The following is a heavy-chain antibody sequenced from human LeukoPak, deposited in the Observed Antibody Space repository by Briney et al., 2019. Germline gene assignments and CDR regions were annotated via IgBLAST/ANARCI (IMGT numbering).Heavy chain of an antibody. Sequence: ASVKVSCKASGYTFTGYYMHWVRQAPGQGLEWMGWINPNSGGTNYAQKFQGRVTMTRDTSISTAYMELSRLRSDDTAAYYCARDTKRAGASGSYSYWGQGTLVTVSS. CDR1: GYTFTGYY. V-gene: IGHV1-2*02. D-gene: IGHD1-26*01. J-gene: IGHJ4*02. CDR3: ARDTKRAGASGSYSY. CDR2: INPNSGGT.